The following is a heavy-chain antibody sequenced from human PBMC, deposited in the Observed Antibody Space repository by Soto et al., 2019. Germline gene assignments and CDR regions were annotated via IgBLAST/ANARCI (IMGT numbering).Heavy chain of an antibody. CDR1: GFTFDDYT. CDR2: ISWDGGST. D-gene: IGHD5-18*01. V-gene: IGHV3-43*01. J-gene: IGHJ6*02. Sequence: PGGSLRLSCAASGFTFDDYTMHWVRQAPGKGLEWVSLISWDGGSTYYADSVKGRFTISRDNSKNSLYLQMNSLRTEDTALYYCAKDTIQLWKNYYYYGMDAWGQGTTVTVSS. CDR3: AKDTIQLWKNYYYYGMDA.